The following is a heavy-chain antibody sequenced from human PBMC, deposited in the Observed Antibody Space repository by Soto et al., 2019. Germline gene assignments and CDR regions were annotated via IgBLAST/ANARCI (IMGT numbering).Heavy chain of an antibody. J-gene: IGHJ5*02. CDR2: IGTAGDT. CDR1: GFTFSSYD. V-gene: IGHV3-13*01. D-gene: IGHD2-2*02. Sequence: EVQLVESGGGLVQPGGSLRLSCAASGFTFSSYDMHWVRQATGKGLEWVSAIGTAGDTYYPGSVKGRFTISRENAKNSLYLQMNSLRAGDTAVYYCARGVPGGVVPAAIVFDPWGQGTLVTVSS. CDR3: ARGVPGGVVPAAIVFDP.